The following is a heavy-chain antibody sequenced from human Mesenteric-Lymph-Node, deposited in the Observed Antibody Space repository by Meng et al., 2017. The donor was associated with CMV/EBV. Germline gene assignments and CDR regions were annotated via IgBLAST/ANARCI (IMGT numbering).Heavy chain of an antibody. J-gene: IGHJ6*02. CDR1: GFTFSSYA. CDR3: AKDRGSLRAGYGMDV. Sequence: GESLKISCATSGFTFSSYAMSWVRQAPGKGLEWVSAISGNGATRHYADSVKGRFTISRDNSKNTLYLQMNTLRAEDTAVYYCAKDRGSLRAGYGMDVWGQGTTVTVSS. V-gene: IGHV3-23*01. CDR2: ISGNGATR. D-gene: IGHD3-10*01.